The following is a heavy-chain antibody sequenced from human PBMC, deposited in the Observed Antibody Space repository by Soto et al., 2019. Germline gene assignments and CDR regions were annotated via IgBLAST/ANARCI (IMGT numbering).Heavy chain of an antibody. CDR3: ATPLWFGESRRKYYYYYGMDV. CDR1: GGTFSSYA. J-gene: IGHJ6*02. Sequence: SVKVSCKASGGTFSSYAISWVRQAPGQGLEWMGGIIPIFGTANYAQKFQGRVTITADESTSTAYMELSSLRSEDTAVYYCATPLWFGESRRKYYYYYGMDVWGQGTTVTVSS. CDR2: IIPIFGTA. D-gene: IGHD3-10*01. V-gene: IGHV1-69*13.